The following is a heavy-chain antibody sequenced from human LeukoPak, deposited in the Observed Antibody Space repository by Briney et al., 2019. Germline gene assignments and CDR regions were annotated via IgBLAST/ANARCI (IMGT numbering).Heavy chain of an antibody. D-gene: IGHD3-16*01. CDR1: GGSISSSSHY. CDR2: ISYSTNN. V-gene: IGHV4-39*01. CDR3: AGGPTYYYMDV. J-gene: IGHJ6*03. Sequence: SETLSLTCTVSGGSISSSSHYWVWVPQPPAKGLVWNVSISYSTNNYYNPSLESQVIISVDTSNDQFSMNLSAVIAADTAMYYCAGGPTYYYMDVWEKGTTVTVS.